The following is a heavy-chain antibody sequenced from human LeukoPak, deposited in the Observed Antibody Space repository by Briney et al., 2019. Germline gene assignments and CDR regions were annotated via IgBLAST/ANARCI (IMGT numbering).Heavy chain of an antibody. Sequence: GGSLRLSCAASGFTFSSYGMHWVRQAPGKGLEWVAFIRYDGSNKYYADSVKGRFTISRDNSKNTLYLQMNSLRAEDTAVYYCANTIFGVVRSYTSTQNYYYYMDVWGKGTTVTVSS. CDR3: ANTIFGVVRSYTSTQNYYYYMDV. J-gene: IGHJ6*03. CDR1: GFTFSSYG. CDR2: IRYDGSNK. V-gene: IGHV3-30*02. D-gene: IGHD3-3*01.